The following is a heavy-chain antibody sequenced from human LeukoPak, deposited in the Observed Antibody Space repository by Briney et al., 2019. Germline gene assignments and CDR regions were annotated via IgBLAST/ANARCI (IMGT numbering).Heavy chain of an antibody. CDR1: GGSISSGSYY. V-gene: IGHV4-61*02. CDR3: ARDYSYGLADCSGGSCYSNHGGY. CDR2: IYTGGST. J-gene: IGHJ4*02. D-gene: IGHD2-15*01. Sequence: SETLSLTCTVSGGSISSGSYYWGWIRQPAGKGLEWIGRIYTGGSTNYNPSLKSRVTISVDTSKNQFSLKRSSVTAADTAVYYCARDYSYGLADCSGGSCYSNHGGYWGQGTLVTVSS.